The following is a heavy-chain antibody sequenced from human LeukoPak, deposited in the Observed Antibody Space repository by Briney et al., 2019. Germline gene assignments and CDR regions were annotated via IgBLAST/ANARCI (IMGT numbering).Heavy chain of an antibody. CDR1: GGSISSSSYY. CDR2: IYDSGST. V-gene: IGHV4-39*01. Sequence: SETLSLTCTVSGGSISSSSYYWGWIRQPPGKGLEWIGNIYDSGSTYYNPPLKGRVTISVDTSKNQSSPTLSSVSAADTAVYYSARQWSFVVVAAANLPIFETWGQGNLVTVSS. J-gene: IGHJ5*02. CDR3: ARQWSFVVVAAANLPIFET. D-gene: IGHD2-2*01.